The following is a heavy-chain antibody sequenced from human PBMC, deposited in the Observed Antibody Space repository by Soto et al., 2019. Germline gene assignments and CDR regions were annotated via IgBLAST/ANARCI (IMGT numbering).Heavy chain of an antibody. D-gene: IGHD2-2*01. CDR3: ERDTSNYLDF. V-gene: IGHV1-18*01. Sequence: ARVKLCCKTSGYTFNTYYISWLRQAPGQGLEWIGLIITYNGNTNYVPKFQGRITMTTDTSTSTAYMELMSLRSDDTALYFCERDTSNYLDFWGQGTPVTVSS. CDR1: GYTFNTYY. J-gene: IGHJ4*02. CDR2: IITYNGNT.